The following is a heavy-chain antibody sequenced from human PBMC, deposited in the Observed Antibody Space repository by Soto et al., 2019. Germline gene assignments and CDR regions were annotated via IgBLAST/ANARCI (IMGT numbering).Heavy chain of an antibody. CDR3: ARDRGCSSRSCPLVIDY. CDR2: IYYSGST. J-gene: IGHJ4*02. Sequence: QVQLQESGPGLVKPSQTLSLTCTVSGGSISSGDYYWNWIRQPPGKGLEWIGYIYYSGSTYYNPSLRSRVTISVDTSKNQFSLKLSSVTAADTAVYYCARDRGCSSRSCPLVIDYWGQGTLVTVSS. V-gene: IGHV4-30-4*01. CDR1: GGSISSGDYY. D-gene: IGHD2-2*01.